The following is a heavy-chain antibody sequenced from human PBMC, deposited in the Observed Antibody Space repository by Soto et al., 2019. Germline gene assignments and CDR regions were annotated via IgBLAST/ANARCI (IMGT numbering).Heavy chain of an antibody. CDR2: IHHSGIS. CDR3: ARACINGICYTQGLDL. Sequence: QVQLQESGPGLVKPSGTLSLTCGVSGGSISSSNWWSWVRQPPGKGLEWIGEIHHSGISKYNPSLQSRLTISLDKSKNHFSLQSTSVTAADTAVYYCARACINGICYTQGLDLWGQGTLVLVSS. V-gene: IGHV4-4*02. J-gene: IGHJ4*02. CDR1: GGSISSSNW. D-gene: IGHD2-8*01.